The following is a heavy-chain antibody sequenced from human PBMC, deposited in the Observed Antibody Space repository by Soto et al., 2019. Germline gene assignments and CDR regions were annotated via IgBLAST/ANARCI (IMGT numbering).Heavy chain of an antibody. D-gene: IGHD2-21*02. CDR1: GDSINSGAHY. CDR2: LYYSGST. CDR3: ARGTAGPYYYDY. J-gene: IGHJ4*02. V-gene: IGHV4-31*03. Sequence: QVQLQESGPGLVKPSQTLSLTCNVSGDSINSGAHYWTWIRQHPGKGLEWIGYLYYSGSTYYNPSLKCRFTLPVDESRIQFSLQLTSVTAAYTAVYYCARGTAGPYYYDYWGQGTLVTVSS.